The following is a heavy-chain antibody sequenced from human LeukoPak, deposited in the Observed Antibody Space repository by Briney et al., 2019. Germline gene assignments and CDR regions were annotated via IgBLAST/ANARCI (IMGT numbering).Heavy chain of an antibody. CDR3: AKEKYYYDSSGYYNSAEYFQH. Sequence: GGSLRLSCAASGFTFDDYAMHWVRQAPGKGLEWVSTIGWNSGSIGYADSVKGRFTISRDNAKNTLYLQMNSLRAEDTAVYYCAKEKYYYDSSGYYNSAEYFQHWGQGTLVTVSS. J-gene: IGHJ1*01. V-gene: IGHV3-9*01. D-gene: IGHD3-22*01. CDR1: GFTFDDYA. CDR2: IGWNSGSI.